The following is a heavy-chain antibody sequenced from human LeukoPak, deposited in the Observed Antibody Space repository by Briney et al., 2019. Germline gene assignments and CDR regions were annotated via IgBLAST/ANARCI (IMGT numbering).Heavy chain of an antibody. CDR2: MSSSGSII. CDR3: ARDSAGIDY. CDR1: GFTFSDHY. V-gene: IGHV3-11*04. Sequence: GGSLRLSCAASGFTFSDHYMSWIRQAPGKGLEWVSYMSSSGSIIFYADSVKGRFTISRDNAKNSLYLQMNSLRAEDTAVYYCARDSAGIDYWGQGTLVTVSS. J-gene: IGHJ4*02. D-gene: IGHD6-13*01.